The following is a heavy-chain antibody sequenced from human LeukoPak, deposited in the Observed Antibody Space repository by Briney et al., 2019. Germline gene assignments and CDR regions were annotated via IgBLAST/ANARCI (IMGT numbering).Heavy chain of an antibody. CDR3: ASSLVQPYYYYYGMDV. Sequence: GESLKISRKGSGYSFTSYWIGWVRQMPGKGLGWMGIIYPGDSDTRYSPSFQGQATISADKSISTAYLQWSSLKASDTAMYYCASSLVQPYYYYYGMDVWGQGATVTVSS. CDR2: IYPGDSDT. V-gene: IGHV5-51*01. J-gene: IGHJ6*02. D-gene: IGHD6-6*01. CDR1: GYSFTSYW.